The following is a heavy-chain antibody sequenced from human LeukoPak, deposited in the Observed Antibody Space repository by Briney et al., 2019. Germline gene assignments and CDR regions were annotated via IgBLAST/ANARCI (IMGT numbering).Heavy chain of an antibody. Sequence: PSETLSLTRTVSGGSISTFYWSWIRQPAGKGLEWIGRIHTSGSTDYNPSLKSRVTMSVDTSKNQFSLKLSSVTAADTAVYCCAREGSMTARPFVSIDYWGQGTLVTVSS. V-gene: IGHV4-4*07. J-gene: IGHJ4*02. CDR3: AREGSMTARPFVSIDY. D-gene: IGHD6-6*01. CDR2: IHTSGST. CDR1: GGSISTFY.